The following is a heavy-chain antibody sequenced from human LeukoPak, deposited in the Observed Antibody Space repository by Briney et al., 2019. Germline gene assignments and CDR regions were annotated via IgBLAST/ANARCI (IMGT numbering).Heavy chain of an antibody. CDR1: GGSISSSDSY. CDR3: ARLMYCSGGTCSLDY. V-gene: IGHV4-39*01. Sequence: PSETLSLTCTVSGGSISSSDSYWGWIRQPPGKGLEWIGSMYYSGNTYYNPSLKSRVTISIDTSKNQFSLKLSSVTAAETAVYYCARLMYCSGGTCSLDYWGQGTLVTVSS. CDR2: MYYSGNT. J-gene: IGHJ4*02. D-gene: IGHD2-15*01.